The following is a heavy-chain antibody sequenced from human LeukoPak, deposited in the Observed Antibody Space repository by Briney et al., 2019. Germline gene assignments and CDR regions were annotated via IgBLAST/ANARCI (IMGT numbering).Heavy chain of an antibody. Sequence: GESLKISCKGSGYSFTSYWIAWVRQMPGKGLEWMGIAYPADSDTTYSPSFQGQVTISADKSISTAYLQWSSLKALDTAIYYCARRRTGLSFDYWGQGTLVTVSS. CDR2: AYPADSDT. J-gene: IGHJ4*02. CDR3: ARRRTGLSFDY. D-gene: IGHD3-10*01. V-gene: IGHV5-51*01. CDR1: GYSFTSYW.